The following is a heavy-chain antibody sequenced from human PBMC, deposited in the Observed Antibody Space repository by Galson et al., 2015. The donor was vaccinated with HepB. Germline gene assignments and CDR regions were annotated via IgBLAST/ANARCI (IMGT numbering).Heavy chain of an antibody. CDR1: GGSISSSGYY. J-gene: IGHJ4*02. CDR2: ISYSGST. Sequence: ETLSLTCSVSGGSISSSGYYWGWIRQPPGKGLEWIGSISYSGSTYYNPSLKSRVTISVDTSKNQFSLKLSSVTAADTAVYYCARDGGYYYGFCFDSWGQGTLVTVSS. CDR3: ARDGGYYYGFCFDS. V-gene: IGHV4-39*07. D-gene: IGHD5-18*01.